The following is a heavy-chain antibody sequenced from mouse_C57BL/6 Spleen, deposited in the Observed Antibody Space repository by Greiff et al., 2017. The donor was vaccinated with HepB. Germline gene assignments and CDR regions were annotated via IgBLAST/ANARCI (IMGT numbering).Heavy chain of an antibody. CDR3: PSTGQLRLEAWFAY. D-gene: IGHD3-2*02. J-gene: IGHJ3*01. CDR1: GYTFTSYW. V-gene: IGHV1-64*01. CDR2: IHPNSGST. Sequence: QVQLQQPGAELVKPGASVKLSCKASGYTFTSYWMHWVKQRPGQGLEWIGMIHPNSGSTNYNEKFKSKATLTVDKSSSTAYMQLSSLTSEDSAVYYWPSTGQLRLEAWFAYWGQGTLVTVSA.